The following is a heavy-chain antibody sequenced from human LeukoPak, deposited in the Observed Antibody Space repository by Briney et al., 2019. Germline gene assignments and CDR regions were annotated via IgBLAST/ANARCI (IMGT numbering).Heavy chain of an antibody. J-gene: IGHJ5*02. Sequence: ASVKVSCKAFGYTFTSNYMHWVRQAPGQGPEWMGVISPSGGSTTYAQKFQGRVTLTRDMSTSTDYLELSSLRSEDTVVYCCARELRYCSGGSCSSWGQGTLVTVSS. CDR3: ARELRYCSGGSCSS. D-gene: IGHD2-15*01. CDR2: ISPSGGST. CDR1: GYTFTSNY. V-gene: IGHV1-46*01.